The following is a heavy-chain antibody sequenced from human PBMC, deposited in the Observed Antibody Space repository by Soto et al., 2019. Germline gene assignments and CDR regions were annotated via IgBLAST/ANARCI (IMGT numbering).Heavy chain of an antibody. J-gene: IGHJ3*02. CDR3: ARVLIVATIIDI. CDR1: GGSISSSSYY. CDR2: IYYSGNT. V-gene: IGHV4-39*01. Sequence: PSETLSLTCTVSGGSISSSSYYWGWIRQPPGRGLEWIGSIYYSGNTYYNPSLKSRVTISVDTSKNQFSLKLSSVTAADTAVYYCARVLIVATIIDIWGQGTMVTVSS. D-gene: IGHD5-12*01.